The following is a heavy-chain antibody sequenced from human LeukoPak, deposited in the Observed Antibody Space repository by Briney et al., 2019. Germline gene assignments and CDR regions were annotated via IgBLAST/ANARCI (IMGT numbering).Heavy chain of an antibody. CDR2: ISYDGSNK. CDR3: AKEGYYYDSSGYIPYVDY. CDR1: GFTFSSYG. V-gene: IGHV3-30*18. Sequence: GGSLRLSCAASGFTFSSYGMHWVRQAPGKGLEWVAVISYDGSNKYYADSVKGRFTISRDNSKNTLYLQMNSLRAEDTAVYYCAKEGYYYDSSGYIPYVDYWGQGTLVTVSS. D-gene: IGHD3-22*01. J-gene: IGHJ4*02.